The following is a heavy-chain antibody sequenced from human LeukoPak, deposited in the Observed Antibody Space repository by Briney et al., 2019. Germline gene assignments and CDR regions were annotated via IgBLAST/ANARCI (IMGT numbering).Heavy chain of an antibody. CDR2: IYYSGST. CDR3: ARLTCGGDCYSFFAYYYYYMDV. Sequence: SETLSLTCTVSGGSISGYHWSWIRQPPGKGLEWIAYIYYSGSTNYNPSLKSRVTISVDTSKNQFSLKLSSVTAADTAVYYRARLTCGGDCYSFFAYYYYYMDVWGKGTTVTVSS. D-gene: IGHD2-21*01. CDR1: GGSISGYH. J-gene: IGHJ6*03. V-gene: IGHV4-59*01.